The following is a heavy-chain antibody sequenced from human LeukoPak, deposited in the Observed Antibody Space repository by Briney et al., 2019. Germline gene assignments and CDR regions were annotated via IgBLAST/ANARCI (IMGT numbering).Heavy chain of an antibody. CDR2: ISAYNGNT. CDR1: GYTFSNYA. CDR3: ARAWGEDIAARPYYFDY. V-gene: IGHV1-18*01. D-gene: IGHD6-6*01. J-gene: IGHJ4*02. Sequence: VSVKVSCKASGYTFSNYAISWVRQAPGQGLEWMGWISAYNGNTNYAPKLQGRVTMTTDTSTSAAYMELRSLRSDDTAVYYCARAWGEDIAARPYYFDYWGQGSLVTVSS.